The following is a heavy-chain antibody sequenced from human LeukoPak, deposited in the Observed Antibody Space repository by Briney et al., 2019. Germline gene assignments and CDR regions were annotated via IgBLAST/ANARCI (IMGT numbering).Heavy chain of an antibody. V-gene: IGHV1-58*02. CDR1: GFTFTSSA. D-gene: IGHD1-26*01. Sequence: ASVKVSCKASGFTFTSSAMQWVRQARGQRLEWIGWIVVGSGNTNYAPKFQERVTITRDMSTSTAYMELSSLRSEDTAVYYCAAESGSYSGYWYFDLWGRGTLVTVSS. J-gene: IGHJ2*01. CDR2: IVVGSGNT. CDR3: AAESGSYSGYWYFDL.